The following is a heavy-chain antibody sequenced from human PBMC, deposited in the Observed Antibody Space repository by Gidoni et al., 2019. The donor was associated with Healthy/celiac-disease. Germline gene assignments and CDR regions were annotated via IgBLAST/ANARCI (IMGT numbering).Heavy chain of an antibody. V-gene: IGHV4-31*05. CDR1: GGSISSGGYY. CDR2: IYYSGST. Sequence: QVQLQESGPGLVKPSQTLSLTCTVSGGSISSGGYYWSWIRQHPGKGLEWIGYIYYSGSTYYNPSLKSRVTISVDTSKNQFSLKLSSAPADTAVYYCAKGSSIPAGNGRKNYYMDVWGKGTTVTVSS. CDR3: AKGSSIPAGNGRKNYYMDV. D-gene: IGHD2-2*01. J-gene: IGHJ6*03.